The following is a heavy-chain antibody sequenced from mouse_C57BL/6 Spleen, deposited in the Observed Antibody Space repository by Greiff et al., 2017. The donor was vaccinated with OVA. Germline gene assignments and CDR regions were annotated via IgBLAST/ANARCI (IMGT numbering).Heavy chain of an antibody. CDR3: ARSGSSSYAMDY. Sequence: VQLQQSGAELAKPGASVKLSCKASGYTFTSYWMHWVKQRPGQGLEWIGYINPSSGYTKYNQKFKDKATLTADKPSSTAYMQLSSLTYEDSAVYYCARSGSSSYAMDYWGQGTSVTVSS. V-gene: IGHV1-7*01. J-gene: IGHJ4*01. CDR2: INPSSGYT. D-gene: IGHD1-1*01. CDR1: GYTFTSYW.